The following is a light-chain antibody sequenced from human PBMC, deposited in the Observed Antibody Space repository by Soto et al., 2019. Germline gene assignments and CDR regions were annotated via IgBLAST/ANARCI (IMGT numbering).Light chain of an antibody. V-gene: IGLV2-18*01. J-gene: IGLJ2*01. Sequence: QSALTQPPSVSGSPGQSVTISCTGTSSDVGSYNRVSLYQQPPGTAPQVVIYEVSNRPSGVPDRFSGYKSGNTASLTISGLQAEDEADYYCFLYADSGTHVVFGGGTKLTVL. CDR1: SSDVGSYNR. CDR3: FLYADSGTHVV. CDR2: EVS.